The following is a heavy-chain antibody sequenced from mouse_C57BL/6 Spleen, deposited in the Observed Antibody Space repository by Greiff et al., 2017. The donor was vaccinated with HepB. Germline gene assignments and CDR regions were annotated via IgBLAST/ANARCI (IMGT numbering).Heavy chain of an antibody. J-gene: IGHJ4*01. CDR1: GYSITSGYY. CDR2: ISYDGSN. D-gene: IGHD1-1*01. CDR3: ARDRANYYGSIPYAMDY. Sequence: EVKLMESGPGLVKPSQSLSLTCSVTGYSITSGYYWNWIRQFPGNKLEWMGYISYDGSNNYNPSLKNRISITRDTSKNQFFLKLNSVTTEDTATYYCARDRANYYGSIPYAMDYWGQGTSVTVSS. V-gene: IGHV3-6*01.